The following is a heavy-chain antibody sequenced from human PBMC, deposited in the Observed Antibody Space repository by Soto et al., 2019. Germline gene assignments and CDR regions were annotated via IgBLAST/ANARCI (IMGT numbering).Heavy chain of an antibody. CDR1: GYTFTSSA. V-gene: IGHV1-3*05. D-gene: IGHD4-17*01. CDR3: ASESYGGEFDY. CDR2: INAGNGNT. J-gene: IGHJ4*02. Sequence: QVQLVQSGAEEKKPGASVKVSCKASGYTFTSSAMHWVRQAPGQRREWMGWINAGNGNTKYSQKFQGRVTITRDTAASTAYMELSSLRSDDTAVYYCASESYGGEFDYWGQGTLVTVSS.